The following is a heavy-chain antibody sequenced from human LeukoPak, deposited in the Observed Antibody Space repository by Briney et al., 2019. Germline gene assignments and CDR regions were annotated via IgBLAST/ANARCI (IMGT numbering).Heavy chain of an antibody. Sequence: GGSLRLSCAASGFTFSSYSMNWVRQAPGKGLEWASYISHSSSTIYYADSVKGRFTISRDNAKKSLYLQMNSLRAEDSAVYYCARDRLHYGEYEKTFDYWGQGTLVTVSS. D-gene: IGHD4-17*01. CDR2: ISHSSSTI. V-gene: IGHV3-48*01. CDR3: ARDRLHYGEYEKTFDY. CDR1: GFTFSSYS. J-gene: IGHJ4*02.